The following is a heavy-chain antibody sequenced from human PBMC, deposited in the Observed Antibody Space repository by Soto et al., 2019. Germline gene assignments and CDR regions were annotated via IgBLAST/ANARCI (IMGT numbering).Heavy chain of an antibody. V-gene: IGHV3-11*01. D-gene: IGHD3-3*01. J-gene: IGHJ6*02. CDR2: MSSTTSAI. CDR3: ARATDFWSHMDV. CDR1: GFSISGYY. Sequence: PVGSLRLSCAAFGFSISGYYMSWIRQAPGKGLEWISYMSSTTSAIYYAESVKGRFTISRDNAKNSLYLQMNSLRAEDTAVYYCARATDFWSHMDVWGQGTTVTVSS.